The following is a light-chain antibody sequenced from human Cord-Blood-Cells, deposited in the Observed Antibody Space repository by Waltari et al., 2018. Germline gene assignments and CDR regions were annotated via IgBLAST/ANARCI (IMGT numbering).Light chain of an antibody. CDR2: AAS. Sequence: AIRITQSPSSLSASTGDRVTITCRASQGISSYLAWYQQKPGKAPKLLIYAASTLQSGVPSRFSGSGSGTDFTLTISCLQSEDFAVYYCQQRSNWPLFTFGPGTKVDIK. CDR1: QGISSY. V-gene: IGKV1-8*01. J-gene: IGKJ3*01. CDR3: QQRSNWPLFT.